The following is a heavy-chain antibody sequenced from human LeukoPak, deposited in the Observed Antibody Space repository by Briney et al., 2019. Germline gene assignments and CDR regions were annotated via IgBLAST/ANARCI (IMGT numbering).Heavy chain of an antibody. CDR2: INPNSGGT. J-gene: IGHJ6*02. D-gene: IGHD3-16*02. CDR1: GYTFTDCY. V-gene: IGHV1-2*02. Sequence: ASVKVSCKASGYTFTDCYMHWVRQAPGQGLEWMGWINPNSGGTNYAQKFQGRVTMTRDTSISTIYMELSRLRSDDTAVYYCARQGFWGSSRSYYYYGLDVWGQGTTVTVSS. CDR3: ARQGFWGSSRSYYYYGLDV.